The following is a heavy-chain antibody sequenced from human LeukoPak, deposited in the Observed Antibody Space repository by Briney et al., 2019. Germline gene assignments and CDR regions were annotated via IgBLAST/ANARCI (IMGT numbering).Heavy chain of an antibody. J-gene: IGHJ4*02. V-gene: IGHV3-23*01. CDR3: AKDKRERVAAAGSY. CDR1: VFSFGSYS. Sequence: GGSLRLSCAASVFSFGSYSMGWTRQAPRNGLEWVSAISGSGGSTYYADSVKGRFTISRDNSKNTLYLQMNSLRAEDTAVYYCAKDKRERVAAAGSYWGQGTLVTVSS. D-gene: IGHD6-13*01. CDR2: ISGSGGST.